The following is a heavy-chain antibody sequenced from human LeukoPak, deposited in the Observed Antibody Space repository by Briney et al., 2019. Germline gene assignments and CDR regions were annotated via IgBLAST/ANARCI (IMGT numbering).Heavy chain of an antibody. CDR2: IKPDSGGT. CDR3: ARVGSSWYMEYCFEP. J-gene: IGHJ5*02. Sequence: ASLTVSCKASVYTFTDYYLHWVRPAPGQGLEWMGWIKPDSGGTNYTQKLQGRVTTSRDTSPSTACMELSRRTDDATHAYFCARVGSSWYMEYCFEPCGQGALVTVSS. CDR1: VYTFTDYY. V-gene: IGHV1-2*02. D-gene: IGHD6-13*01.